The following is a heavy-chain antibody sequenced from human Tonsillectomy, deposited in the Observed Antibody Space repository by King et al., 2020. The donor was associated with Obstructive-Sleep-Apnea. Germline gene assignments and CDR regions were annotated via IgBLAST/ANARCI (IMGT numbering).Heavy chain of an antibody. D-gene: IGHD6-13*01. CDR3: AKVRQQLLDY. J-gene: IGHJ4*02. V-gene: IGHV3-23*04. CDR1: GFTFSSYA. Sequence: VQLVESGGTLVQPGGSLRLSCAASGFTFSSYAMSWVRQAPGKGLEWVSGISSSGGSTYYADSVKGRFTISRDNSKNTLYLQLNSLRAEDTAVYYCAKVRQQLLDYWGQGTLVTVSS. CDR2: ISSSGGST.